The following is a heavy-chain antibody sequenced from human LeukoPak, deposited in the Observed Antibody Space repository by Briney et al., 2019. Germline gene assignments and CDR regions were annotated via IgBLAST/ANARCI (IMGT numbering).Heavy chain of an antibody. CDR1: GGSISSGGYY. J-gene: IGHJ4*02. Sequence: SETLSLTCTVSGGSISSGGYYWSWIRQHPGKGLEWIGYIYYSGSTYYNPSLKSRVTISVDTSKNQFSLKLSSVTAADTAVYYCAREIVATSVFIDYWGQGTLVTASS. V-gene: IGHV4-31*03. D-gene: IGHD5-12*01. CDR2: IYYSGST. CDR3: AREIVATSVFIDY.